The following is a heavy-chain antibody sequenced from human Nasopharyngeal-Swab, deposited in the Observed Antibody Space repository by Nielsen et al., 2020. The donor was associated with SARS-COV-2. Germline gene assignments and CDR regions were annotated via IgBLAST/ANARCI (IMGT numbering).Heavy chain of an antibody. J-gene: IGHJ4*02. V-gene: IGHV4-34*01. CDR1: GGSFSGYY. D-gene: IGHD3-22*01. CDR3: ARVRGYYYDSSGYEAVPFDY. Sequence: SEILSLTCAVYGGSFSGYYWSWVRQPPGKGLEWIGEINHSGSTNYNPSLKSRVTISVDTSKNQFSLKLSSVTAADTAVYYCARVRGYYYDSSGYEAVPFDYWGQGTLVTVSS. CDR2: INHSGST.